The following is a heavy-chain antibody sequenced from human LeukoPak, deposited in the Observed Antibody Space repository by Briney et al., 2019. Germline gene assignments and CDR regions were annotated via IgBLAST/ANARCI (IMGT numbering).Heavy chain of an antibody. CDR2: INQDGSEK. CDR3: ARDRGRSARGYYYGMDV. Sequence: GGSLRLSCAGSGFTFSTYWMTWVRQAPGKGLEWVANINQDGSEKYYVASVQGRSTISRDSAKNSLSLQMNSLRAEDTSVYYCARDRGRSARGYYYGMDVWGQGTAVTVSS. V-gene: IGHV3-7*01. J-gene: IGHJ6*02. CDR1: GFTFSTYW. D-gene: IGHD2-15*01.